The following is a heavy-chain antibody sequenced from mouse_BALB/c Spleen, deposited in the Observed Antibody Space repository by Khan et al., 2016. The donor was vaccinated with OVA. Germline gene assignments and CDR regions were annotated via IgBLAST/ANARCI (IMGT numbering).Heavy chain of an antibody. CDR3: TRAGYGAFAF. CDR1: GYIFTDYL. V-gene: IGHV1-5*01. D-gene: IGHD1-1*01. J-gene: IGHJ3*01. CDR2: IYPGNSDT. Sequence: VQLQQSGTVLARPGASVRMSCKASGYIFTDYLMHWVKQRPGQGLEWIGSIYPGNSDTNYNQKFKAKATLTALPSASTAYMDLSSLTNENAAVYYCTRAGYGAFAFWGQGTLVTVSA.